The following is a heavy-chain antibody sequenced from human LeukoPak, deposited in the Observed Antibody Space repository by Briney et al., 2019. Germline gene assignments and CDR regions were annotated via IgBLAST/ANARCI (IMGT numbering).Heavy chain of an antibody. CDR3: AREQGGGPPIDY. V-gene: IGHV1-18*01. J-gene: IGHJ4*02. Sequence: ASGKVSCKASGYTFTSYGISWVRQAPGQGLEWMGWISAYNGNTNYAQKLQGRVTMTTDTSTSTAYVELRSLRSDDTAVYYCAREQGGGPPIDYWGQGTLVTVSS. CDR2: ISAYNGNT. CDR1: GYTFTSYG. D-gene: IGHD6-25*01.